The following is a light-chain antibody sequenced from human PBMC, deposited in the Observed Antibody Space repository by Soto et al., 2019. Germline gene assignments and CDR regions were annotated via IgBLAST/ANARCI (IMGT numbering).Light chain of an antibody. J-gene: IGKJ1*01. V-gene: IGKV3-20*01. CDR3: QQYGSSPWT. Sequence: EIVLTQSPGTLSLSPGEIATLSCRASQSVSSSYLAWYQQKPGQAPRPLIYGASSRAIGIPDRFSGSRSGTDFTLTISRLEPEDFAVDYCQQYGSSPWTFGQGTKVEIK. CDR2: GAS. CDR1: QSVSSSY.